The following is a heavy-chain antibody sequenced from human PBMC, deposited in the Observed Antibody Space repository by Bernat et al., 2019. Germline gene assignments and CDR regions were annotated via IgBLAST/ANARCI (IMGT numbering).Heavy chain of an antibody. CDR2: INHSGST. J-gene: IGHJ4*02. Sequence: QVQLQQWGAGLLKPSETLSLTCAVYGGSFSGYYWSWIRQPPGKGLEWIGEINHSGSTNYNPSLKSRVTISVDTSKNQFSLKLSSVTAADTAVYYCAREDGYNLSSIDYWGQGTLVTVSS. CDR3: AREDGYNLSSIDY. V-gene: IGHV4-34*01. D-gene: IGHD5-24*01. CDR1: GGSFSGYY.